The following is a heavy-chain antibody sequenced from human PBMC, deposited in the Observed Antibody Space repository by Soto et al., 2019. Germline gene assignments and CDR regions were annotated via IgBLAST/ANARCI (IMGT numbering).Heavy chain of an antibody. D-gene: IGHD1-1*01. CDR1: GGTFSTYA. Sequence: QVQLVQSGAEVKKPGSSVKVSCKASGGTFSTYAISWVRQAPGQGLEWMGGVIPILGTTNNAQKFQGRVTITADESTSTAYMELTSLKSEATAVYYCARHDGTYYYHDIDVCGQGTTVTVSS. CDR3: ARHDGTYYYHDIDV. J-gene: IGHJ6*02. CDR2: VIPILGTT. V-gene: IGHV1-69*12.